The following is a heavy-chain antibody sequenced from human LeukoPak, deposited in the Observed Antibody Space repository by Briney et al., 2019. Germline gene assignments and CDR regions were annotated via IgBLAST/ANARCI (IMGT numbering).Heavy chain of an antibody. J-gene: IGHJ5*02. CDR3: ARDSSSGYNWFDP. CDR2: IHYSGST. Sequence: SETLSLTCTVSGGSISSGNFYWTWIRQHPGKGLEWIGCIHYSGSTYYNPSLKSRVTMSVDTSQNQFSLRLTSVTAADTAVYYCARDSSSGYNWFDPWGQGTLVTVSS. D-gene: IGHD6-19*01. V-gene: IGHV4-31*03. CDR1: GGSISSGNFY.